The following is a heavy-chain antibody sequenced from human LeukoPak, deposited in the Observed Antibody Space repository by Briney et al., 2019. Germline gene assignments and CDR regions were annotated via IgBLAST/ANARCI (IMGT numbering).Heavy chain of an antibody. J-gene: IGHJ4*02. D-gene: IGHD1-26*01. Sequence: GSLRLSCAASGFTFSRYWMTWVRQAPGKGLEWIGSIYYSGDTYYNPSLKSRVTISVDTSKNQFSLKLYSVPAADTAVYYCARHQFRGRSSLVDFWGQGTLVTVSS. V-gene: IGHV4-59*05. CDR3: ARHQFRGRSSLVDF. CDR1: GFTFSRYW. CDR2: IYYSGDT.